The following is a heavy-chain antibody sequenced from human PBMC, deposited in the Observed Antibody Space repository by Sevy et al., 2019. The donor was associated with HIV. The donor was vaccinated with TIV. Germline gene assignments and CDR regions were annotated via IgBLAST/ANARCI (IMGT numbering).Heavy chain of an antibody. CDR2: ITTDGTSI. J-gene: IGHJ4*02. V-gene: IGHV3-11*01. Sequence: GGSLRLSCVVSGFTFNDYYMSWIRQAPGEGLEWLSHITTDGTSISYADSVKGRFTISRDNAKNSLYLQMNSLRAEDTAVYYCAKANPVYRVGGSCYRPLDYWGRGTLVTVSS. CDR1: GFTFNDYY. D-gene: IGHD2-15*01. CDR3: AKANPVYRVGGSCYRPLDY.